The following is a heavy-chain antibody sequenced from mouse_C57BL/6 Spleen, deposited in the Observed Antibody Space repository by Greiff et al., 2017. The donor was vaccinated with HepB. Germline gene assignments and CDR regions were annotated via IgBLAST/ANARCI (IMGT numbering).Heavy chain of an antibody. Sequence: QVQLKQPGAELVKPGASVKMSCKASGYTFTSYWITWVKQRPGQGLEWIGDIYPGSGSTNYNEKFKSKATLTVDTSSSTAYMQLSSLTSEDSAVYYCARWTTVVARAMDYWGQGTSVTVSS. J-gene: IGHJ4*01. D-gene: IGHD1-1*01. CDR1: GYTFTSYW. CDR2: IYPGSGST. CDR3: ARWTTVVARAMDY. V-gene: IGHV1-55*01.